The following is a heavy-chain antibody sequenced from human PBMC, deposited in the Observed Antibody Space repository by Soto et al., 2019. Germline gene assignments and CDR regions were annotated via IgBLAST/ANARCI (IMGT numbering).Heavy chain of an antibody. V-gene: IGHV3-74*01. CDR3: ARVGQGRYYFDY. CDR2: INSDGSTT. J-gene: IGHJ4*02. CDR1: GFAFSSYW. Sequence: EVHLVESGGGSVQPGGSLRLSCAGSGFAFSSYWIHWVRQVPGKGLVRVSRINSDGSTTSYADSVRGRFTISRDNAKDTLYLQMNSLRAEDTALYYCARVGQGRYYFDYWGQGTLVTVSS.